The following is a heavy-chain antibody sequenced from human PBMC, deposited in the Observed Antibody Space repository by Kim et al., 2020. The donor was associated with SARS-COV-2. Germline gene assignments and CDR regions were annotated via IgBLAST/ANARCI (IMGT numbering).Heavy chain of an antibody. Sequence: SETLSLTCTVSGGSISSSSYYWGWIRQPPGKGLEWIGSIYYSGSTYYNPSLKSRVTISVDTSKNQFSLKLSSVTAADTAVYYCARVGGGLRSFDYWGQGTLVTVSS. CDR3: ARVGGGLRSFDY. CDR2: IYYSGST. D-gene: IGHD5-12*01. CDR1: GGSISSSSYY. V-gene: IGHV4-39*07. J-gene: IGHJ4*02.